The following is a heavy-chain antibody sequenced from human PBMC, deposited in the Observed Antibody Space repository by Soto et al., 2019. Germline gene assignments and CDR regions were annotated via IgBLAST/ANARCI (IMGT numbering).Heavy chain of an antibody. J-gene: IGHJ6*02. CDR1: GFTFSSDA. CDR3: ARDSAYVLRFLGYGMDV. D-gene: IGHD3-3*01. CDR2: ISYDGSNK. V-gene: IGHV3-30-3*01. Sequence: QPGGSLRLSCAASGFTFSSDAMHWVRQAPGKGLEWVAVISYDGSNKYYADSVKGRFTISRDNSKNTLYLQMNSLRAEDTAVYYCARDSAYVLRFLGYGMDVWGQGTTVTVSS.